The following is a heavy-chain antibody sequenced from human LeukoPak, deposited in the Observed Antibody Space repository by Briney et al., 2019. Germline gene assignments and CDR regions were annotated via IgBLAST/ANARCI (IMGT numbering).Heavy chain of an antibody. V-gene: IGHV3-21*01. CDR2: ISSSSSYI. CDR1: GFTFSSYS. Sequence: GGSLRLSCAASGFTFSSYSLNWVRQAPGKGLEWVSSISSSSSYIYYADSVKGRFTISRDNAKNSLYLQMNSLRAEDTAVYYCARGRCSSTSCYVSSFDYYYYGMDVWGQGTTVTVSS. J-gene: IGHJ6*02. D-gene: IGHD2-2*01. CDR3: ARGRCSSTSCYVSSFDYYYYGMDV.